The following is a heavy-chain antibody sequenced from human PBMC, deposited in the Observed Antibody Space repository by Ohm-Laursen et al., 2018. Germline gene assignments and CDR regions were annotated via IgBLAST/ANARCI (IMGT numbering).Heavy chain of an antibody. CDR2: IYYSGST. V-gene: IGHV4-59*12. D-gene: IGHD5-12*01. CDR3: ARDRVMAAIYGGYSGYDRDY. Sequence: SETLSLTCTVSGGSISSYYWSWIRQPPGKGLEWIGYIYYSGSTNYNPSLKSRVTISVDTSKNQFSLKLSSVTAADTAVYYCARDRVMAAIYGGYSGYDRDYWGQGTLVTVSS. CDR1: GGSISSYY. J-gene: IGHJ4*02.